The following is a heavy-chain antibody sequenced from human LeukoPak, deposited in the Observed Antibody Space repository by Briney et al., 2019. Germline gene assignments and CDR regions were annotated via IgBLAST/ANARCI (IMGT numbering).Heavy chain of an antibody. D-gene: IGHD3-3*01. V-gene: IGHV3-53*01. CDR2: IYSGGGT. CDR1: GFTVNSNY. CDR3: ARDSSDFRSLIPH. Sequence: PGGSLRLSCAASGFTVNSNYIHWVRQAPGKGLEWVSVIYSGGGTLYADSVKGRFTISRDISKNTVFLQMNSVRTEDTALYHCARDSSDFRSLIPHWGQGTLVTVSS. J-gene: IGHJ1*01.